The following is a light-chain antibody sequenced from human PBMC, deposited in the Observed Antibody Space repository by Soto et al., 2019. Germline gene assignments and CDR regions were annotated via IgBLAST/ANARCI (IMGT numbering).Light chain of an antibody. CDR2: WAS. J-gene: IGKJ2*01. V-gene: IGKV4-1*01. Sequence: DIVMTQFPDSLTVPLGERATINCKSSQSVLYSSNNKSYLAWYQHKPGQPTKVLIYWASTRESGVPDRFSGSGSGTDFTRTISSLQADDVAVYYCQQYYTTPYTFGQGTKLEIK. CDR1: QSVLYSSNNKSY. CDR3: QQYYTTPYT.